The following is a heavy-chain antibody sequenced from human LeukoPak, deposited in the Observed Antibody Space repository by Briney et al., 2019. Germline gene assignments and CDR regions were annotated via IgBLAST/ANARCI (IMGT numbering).Heavy chain of an antibody. Sequence: RGESLKISCKGSGYSFTSYWIGWVRQMPGKGLEWMGIIYPGDSDTRYSPSFQGQVTISADKSISTAYLQWSSLKASDTATYYCARRIGYYGSSGRDAFDIWGQGTMVTVSS. D-gene: IGHD3-22*01. CDR2: IYPGDSDT. CDR1: GYSFTSYW. CDR3: ARRIGYYGSSGRDAFDI. V-gene: IGHV5-51*01. J-gene: IGHJ3*02.